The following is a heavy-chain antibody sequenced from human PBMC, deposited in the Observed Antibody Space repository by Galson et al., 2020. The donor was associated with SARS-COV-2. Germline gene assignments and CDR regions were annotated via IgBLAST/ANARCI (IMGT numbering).Heavy chain of an antibody. D-gene: IGHD3-22*01. Sequence: SGPTLVKPTQTLTLTCTFSGFSLSSSGVGVGWIRQPPGKALEWLALIYWDDDEHYSPSLKSRLTITKATSKNQVVLTMTNMDPVDTGTYYCAHGLFFESGGYLGFDYWGQGTRGIVPS. V-gene: IGHV2-5*02. J-gene: IGHJ4*02. CDR1: GFSLSSSGVG. CDR2: IYWDDDE. CDR3: AHGLFFESGGYLGFDY.